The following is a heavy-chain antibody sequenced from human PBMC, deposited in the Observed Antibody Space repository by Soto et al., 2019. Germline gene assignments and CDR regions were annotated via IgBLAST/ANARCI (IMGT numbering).Heavy chain of an antibody. D-gene: IGHD2-2*01. CDR3: ARASLVPAALHDAFPF. CDR1: GGAISGSAYY. J-gene: IGHJ3*01. Sequence: PSETLSLTCSVCGGAISGSAYYWAWIRQPPGKGLEWIGSIYYSGTIYYNPSLKSRVTISADMSKNQFSLRLSSVTAADTAVYYCARASLVPAALHDAFPFWGHGTMVTVSS. V-gene: IGHV4-39*01. CDR2: IYYSGTI.